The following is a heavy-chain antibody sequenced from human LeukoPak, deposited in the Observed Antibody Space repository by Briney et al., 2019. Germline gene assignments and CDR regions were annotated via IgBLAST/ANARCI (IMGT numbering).Heavy chain of an antibody. Sequence: SETLSLTYTVSGGSISSSSYYWGWIRQPPGKGLEWIGSIYYSGSTYYNPSLKSRVTISVDTSKNQFSLKLSSVTAADTAVYYCARESQQSDYWGQGTLVTVSS. V-gene: IGHV4-39*02. D-gene: IGHD6-13*01. J-gene: IGHJ4*02. CDR3: ARESQQSDY. CDR1: GGSISSSSYY. CDR2: IYYSGST.